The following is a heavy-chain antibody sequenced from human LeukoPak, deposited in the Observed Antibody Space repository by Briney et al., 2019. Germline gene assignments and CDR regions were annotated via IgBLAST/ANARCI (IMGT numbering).Heavy chain of an antibody. D-gene: IGHD3-16*01. Sequence: VASVNVSCKASVYTFTSYGISGVRQAAGQGLEWMGWISAYNGNTNYAQKLQGRVTMATDTSTSTAYMELRSLRSDDTAVYYCAGGFAAYYYYGMDVWGQGTTVTVSS. CDR2: ISAYNGNT. CDR1: VYTFTSYG. CDR3: AGGFAAYYYYGMDV. V-gene: IGHV1-18*01. J-gene: IGHJ6*02.